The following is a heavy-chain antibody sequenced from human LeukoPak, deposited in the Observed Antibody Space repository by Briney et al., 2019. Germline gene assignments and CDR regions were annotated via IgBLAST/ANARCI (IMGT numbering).Heavy chain of an antibody. CDR3: ASHSRTTGYSSGWYPFDY. Sequence: SETLSLTCTVSGGSLSSYYWSWIRQPAGKGLEWIGRTYTSGSTNYNPSLKSRVTMSVDTSKNQFSLKLSSVTAADTAVYYCASHSRTTGYSSGWYPFDYWGQGTLVTVSS. J-gene: IGHJ4*02. V-gene: IGHV4-4*07. D-gene: IGHD6-19*01. CDR1: GGSLSSYY. CDR2: TYTSGST.